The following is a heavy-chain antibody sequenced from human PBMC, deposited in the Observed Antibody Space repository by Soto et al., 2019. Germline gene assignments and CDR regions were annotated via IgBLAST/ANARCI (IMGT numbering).Heavy chain of an antibody. J-gene: IGHJ3*02. CDR2: IYYSGST. Sequence: SETLSLTCTVSGGPISSYYWSWIRQPPGKGLEWIGYIYYSGSTNYNPSLKSRVTISVDTSKNQFSLKLSSVTVADTAVYYCARDLSGGPTTTGTTFAFDIWGQGTMVTVSS. V-gene: IGHV4-59*01. D-gene: IGHD1-1*01. CDR3: ARDLSGGPTTTGTTFAFDI. CDR1: GGPISSYY.